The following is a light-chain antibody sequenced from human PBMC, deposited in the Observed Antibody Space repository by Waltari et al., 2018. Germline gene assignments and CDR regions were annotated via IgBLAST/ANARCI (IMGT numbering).Light chain of an antibody. CDR2: DVN. J-gene: IGLJ3*02. CDR1: SRDVGAYTY. Sequence: QSALTQPASVSGSPGQSITISCAGTSRDVGAYTYVSWYQQHQGKDPKLIIYDVNRRPSGISSLFSVSKSDTTASLTVSGLQAEDEADYYCSSYTLTSTWLFGGGTKLTVL. V-gene: IGLV2-14*03. CDR3: SSYTLTSTWL.